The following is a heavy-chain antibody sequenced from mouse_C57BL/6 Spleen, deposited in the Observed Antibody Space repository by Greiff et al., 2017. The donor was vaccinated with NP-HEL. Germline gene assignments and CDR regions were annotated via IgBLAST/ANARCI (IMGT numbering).Heavy chain of an antibody. Sequence: QVQLQQSGAELVRPGASVTLSCKASGYTFTDYEMHWVKQTPVHGLEWIGAIDPETGGTAYNQKFKGKAILTADKSSSTAYMELRSLTSEDSAVYYCTRYLDSSGYGAMDYWGQGTSVTVSS. CDR2: IDPETGGT. CDR1: GYTFTDYE. CDR3: TRYLDSSGYGAMDY. J-gene: IGHJ4*01. D-gene: IGHD3-2*02. V-gene: IGHV1-15*01.